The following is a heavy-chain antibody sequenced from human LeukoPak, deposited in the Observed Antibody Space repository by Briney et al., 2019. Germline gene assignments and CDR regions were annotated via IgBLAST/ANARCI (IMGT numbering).Heavy chain of an antibody. CDR2: ISSSGTII. Sequence: GGSLRLSCTASGFTFSSYEMNWVRQAPGKGLEWVSHISSSGTIIYYADSVKGRFTIPRDNAKNSLYLQMNSLRAEDTAVYYCARVYSYGRDAFDVWGQGTMVTVSS. J-gene: IGHJ3*01. CDR1: GFTFSSYE. D-gene: IGHD5-18*01. CDR3: ARVYSYGRDAFDV. V-gene: IGHV3-48*03.